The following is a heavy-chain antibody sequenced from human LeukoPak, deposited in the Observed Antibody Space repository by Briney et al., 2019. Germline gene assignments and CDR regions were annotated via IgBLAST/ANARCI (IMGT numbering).Heavy chain of an antibody. CDR1: GFTFTGFG. D-gene: IGHD6-6*01. Sequence: PGRSLRLSCAASGFTFTGFGMHWVRQAPGKGLEWVAIIWYDGSNKYYADSVKGRFTISRDNSKNTLYLQMNSLRAEDTAVYYCAKDSSLSPYYFEHWGQGTLVIAS. CDR2: IWYDGSNK. CDR3: AKDSSLSPYYFEH. J-gene: IGHJ4*02. V-gene: IGHV3-33*06.